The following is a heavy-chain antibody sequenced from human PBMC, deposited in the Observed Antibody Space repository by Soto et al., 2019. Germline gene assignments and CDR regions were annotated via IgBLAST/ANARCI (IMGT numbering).Heavy chain of an antibody. J-gene: IGHJ4*02. Sequence: PSETLSLTCAVYGGSFSGYYLSWIRQPPGKGLEWIGEINHSGSTNYNPSLKSRVTISVDTSKNQFSLKLSSVTAADTAVYYCARAGYYDFWSGYYLSYFDYWGQGTLVTVSS. CDR1: GGSFSGYY. D-gene: IGHD3-3*01. V-gene: IGHV4-34*01. CDR3: ARAGYYDFWSGYYLSYFDY. CDR2: INHSGST.